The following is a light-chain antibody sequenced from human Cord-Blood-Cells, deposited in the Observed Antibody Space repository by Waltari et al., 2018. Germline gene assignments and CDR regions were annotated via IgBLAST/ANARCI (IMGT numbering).Light chain of an antibody. CDR2: DVS. CDR3: SSYTGSSTVV. CDR1: SSDVGGYNY. V-gene: IGLV2-14*01. J-gene: IGLJ2*01. Sequence: QSALTQPASVSGSPGQSITIPCTGTSSDVGGYNYVSWYQQHPGKAPKLIIYDVSKRPSGVSNRFAGSKSGNTASLTISGLQAEDEADYYCSSYTGSSTVVFGGGTKLTVL.